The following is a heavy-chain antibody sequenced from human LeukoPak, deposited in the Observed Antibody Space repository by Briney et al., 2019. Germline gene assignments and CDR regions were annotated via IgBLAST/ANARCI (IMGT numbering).Heavy chain of an antibody. CDR2: IYHSGST. J-gene: IGHJ2*01. Sequence: GSLRLSCAASGFTFSSYGMHWVRQPPGKGLEWIGEIYHSGSTNYNPSLKSRVTISVDKSKNQFSLKLSSVTAADTAVYYCARLMIVDSRWLIDLWGRGTLVTVSS. CDR3: ARLMIVDSRWLIDL. V-gene: IGHV4-4*02. D-gene: IGHD3-22*01. CDR1: GFTFSSYG.